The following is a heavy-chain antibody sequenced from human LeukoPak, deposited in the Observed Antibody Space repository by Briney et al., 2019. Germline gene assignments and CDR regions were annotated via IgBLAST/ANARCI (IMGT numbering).Heavy chain of an antibody. CDR3: ARDRHINSWSNDRFDY. CDR2: INQDGSEI. V-gene: IGHV3-7*01. D-gene: IGHD6-13*01. J-gene: IGHJ4*02. CDR1: GFTFSSYG. Sequence: PGGSLRLSCAASGFTFSSYGMHWVRQAPGRGLEWVGNINQDGSEINYVDSVKGRFTISRDNAETSLYLQMNSLRAEDTAIYYCARDRHINSWSNDRFDYWGQGALVTVSS.